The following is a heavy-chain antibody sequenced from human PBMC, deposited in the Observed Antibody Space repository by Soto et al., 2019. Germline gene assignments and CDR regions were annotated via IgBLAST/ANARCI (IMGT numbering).Heavy chain of an antibody. CDR2: LDQSGGT. D-gene: IGHD6-19*01. Sequence: QVQLQQWGAGLLKASETLSLTCAVVGDSLRGQSWNWIRQSPGKGLEWIGELDQSGGTNYNPYLKSRAIISDDTSTNQFSLTLTSVTAAATAVYYCTREDSYGWSGESLDVWGQGTTVTVAS. V-gene: IGHV4-34*01. CDR3: TREDSYGWSGESLDV. J-gene: IGHJ6*02. CDR1: GDSLRGQS.